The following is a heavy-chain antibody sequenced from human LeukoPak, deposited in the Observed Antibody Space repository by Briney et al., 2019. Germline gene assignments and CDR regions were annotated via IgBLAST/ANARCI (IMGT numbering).Heavy chain of an antibody. CDR3: ARTRLTGDPYEAFDI. D-gene: IGHD7-27*01. CDR2: INPNSGGT. Sequence: ASVKVSCKASGYTFTGYYMHWVRQAPGQGPEWMGWINPNSGGTNYAQKFQGRVTMTRDTSITTAYMELTSLEFDDTAVYYCARTRLTGDPYEAFDIWGQGTMVTVSS. J-gene: IGHJ3*02. CDR1: GYTFTGYY. V-gene: IGHV1-2*02.